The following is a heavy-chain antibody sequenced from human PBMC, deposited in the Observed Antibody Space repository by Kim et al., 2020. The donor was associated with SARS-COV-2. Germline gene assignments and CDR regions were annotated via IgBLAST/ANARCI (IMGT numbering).Heavy chain of an antibody. CDR2: INPNSGGT. J-gene: IGHJ3*02. CDR1: GYTFTGYY. V-gene: IGHV1-2*02. Sequence: ASVKVSCKASGYTFTGYYMHWVRQAPGQGLEWMGWINPNSGGTNYAQKFQGRVTMTRDTSISTAYMELSRLRSDDTAVYYCASQLRITMIVVVHYASDIWGQGTMVTVSS. D-gene: IGHD3-22*01. CDR3: ASQLRITMIVVVHYASDI.